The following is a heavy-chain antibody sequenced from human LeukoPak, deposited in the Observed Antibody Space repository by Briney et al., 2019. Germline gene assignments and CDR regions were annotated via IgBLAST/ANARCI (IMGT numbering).Heavy chain of an antibody. J-gene: IGHJ4*02. V-gene: IGHV3-21*01. CDR1: GVIFSIYS. CDR3: ARAYYGSGTSHFDT. Sequence: PGGSLRLSCAASGVIFSIYSMNWVRQAPGKGLEWVSSISRSSSYIYYADSVKGRFTISRDNAKNSLYLQMDSLRAEDTAVYYCARAYYGSGTSHFDTWGQGNLVTVSS. CDR2: ISRSSSYI. D-gene: IGHD3-10*01.